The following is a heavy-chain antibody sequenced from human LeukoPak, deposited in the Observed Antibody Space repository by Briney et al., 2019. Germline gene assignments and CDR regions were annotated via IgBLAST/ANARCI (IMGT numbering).Heavy chain of an antibody. CDR3: TRGTATGDDH. Sequence: SGGSLRLSCAASGFTFSSYWMYWVHQAPGKGLVWVSRINSDESSISYADSVKGRFTISRDNAKNTLYLQMNSLRAEDTAVYYCTRGTATGDDHWGRGTLVTVSS. V-gene: IGHV3-74*01. J-gene: IGHJ4*02. D-gene: IGHD7-27*01. CDR1: GFTFSSYW. CDR2: INSDESSI.